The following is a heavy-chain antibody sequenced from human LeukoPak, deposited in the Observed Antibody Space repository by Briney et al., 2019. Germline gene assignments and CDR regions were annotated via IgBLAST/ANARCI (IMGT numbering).Heavy chain of an antibody. CDR3: EKHYYGSGSQKYYFDY. J-gene: IGHJ4*02. V-gene: IGHV3-30*02. D-gene: IGHD3-10*01. CDR2: VRNDGSDK. Sequence: GRSLRLSCAASGFVLGDYGMHWVRQAPGKGLEWVTMVRNDGSDKYYADSVKGRFTISRDNSKNTLYLQMNSLRPEDTAVYYCEKHYYGSGSQKYYFDYWGQGTLVTVSS. CDR1: GFVLGDYG.